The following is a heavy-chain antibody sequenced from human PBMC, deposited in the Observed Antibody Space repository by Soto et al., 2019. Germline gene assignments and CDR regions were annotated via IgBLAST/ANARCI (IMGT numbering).Heavy chain of an antibody. CDR1: GFTFDDYA. D-gene: IGHD3-9*01. Sequence: AGGSLRLSCAASGFTFDDYAMHWVRQAPGKGLEWVSGISWNSGSIGYADSVKGRFTISRDNAKNSLYLQMNSLRAEDTALYYCAKADDILTGPFDYWGQGTLVTVSS. J-gene: IGHJ4*02. V-gene: IGHV3-9*01. CDR2: ISWNSGSI. CDR3: AKADDILTGPFDY.